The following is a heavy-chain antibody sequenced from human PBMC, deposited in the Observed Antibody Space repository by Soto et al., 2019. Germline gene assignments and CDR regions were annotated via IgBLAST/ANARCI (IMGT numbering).Heavy chain of an antibody. V-gene: IGHV4-4*07. Sequence: ETLSLTCTVSDGSISGNFLTWIRQPAGKGLEWIGRISSNGNTDYNPSLKSRVTMSIDTSKNHFSLDLISVTASDTAIYYCAREVWVAGLLYCFDFWGQGTLVTVSS. D-gene: IGHD6-19*01. J-gene: IGHJ4*02. CDR1: DGSISGNF. CDR3: AREVWVAGLLYCFDF. CDR2: ISSNGNT.